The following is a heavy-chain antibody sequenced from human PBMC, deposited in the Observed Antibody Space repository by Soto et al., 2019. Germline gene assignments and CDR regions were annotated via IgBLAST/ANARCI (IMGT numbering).Heavy chain of an antibody. CDR1: GFIFSNYA. CDR2: ISAVTSAI. CDR3: ARYVVGRGKDAPGH. Sequence: EVQLLESGGNLVQPGGSLTLSCAASGFIFSNYAMSWVRQAPGKGLEWVSSISAVTSAINYADPVRGRFTMSRDNSENKVYLQMNSLTVEDTAMYYCARYVVGRGKDAPGHCGQGTLVTVSS. D-gene: IGHD3-10*01. J-gene: IGHJ4*02. V-gene: IGHV3-23*01.